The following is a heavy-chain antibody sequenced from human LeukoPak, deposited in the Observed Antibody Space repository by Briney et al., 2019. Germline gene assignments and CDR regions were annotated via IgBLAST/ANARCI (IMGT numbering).Heavy chain of an antibody. CDR1: GFTFDDYH. V-gene: IGHV3-9*01. CDR2: LSWNSQSI. Sequence: SLKISCAASGFTFDDYHIHWVRQAPGKGLEWVAGLSWNSQSIGYADSVKGRFTISRDNAKNSLYLQMNNLRVEDTALYYCAKESGTYYYFDYWGQGTLVTVSS. D-gene: IGHD1-26*01. CDR3: AKESGTYYYFDY. J-gene: IGHJ4*02.